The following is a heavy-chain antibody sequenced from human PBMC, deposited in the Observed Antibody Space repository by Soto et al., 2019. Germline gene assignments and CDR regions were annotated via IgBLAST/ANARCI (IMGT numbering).Heavy chain of an antibody. D-gene: IGHD5-12*01. CDR3: SRGGYSGYDPTDY. CDR1: GGTLSSYP. Sequence: QVQLVQSGAEVKKPGSSVKVSCKASGGTLSSYPISWVRKAPGQGLEWMGRIIPILGIANYAQKFQGRVTITAYKSTSTAYMELTSLRSEDTAVYYCSRGGYSGYDPTDYWGQGTLVTVSS. CDR2: IIPILGIA. V-gene: IGHV1-69*02. J-gene: IGHJ4*02.